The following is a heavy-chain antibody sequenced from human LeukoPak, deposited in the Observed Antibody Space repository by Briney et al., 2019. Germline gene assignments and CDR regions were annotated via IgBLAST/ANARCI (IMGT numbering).Heavy chain of an antibody. V-gene: IGHV3-7*03. J-gene: IGHJ4*02. D-gene: IGHD5-24*01. Sequence: GGSLRLSCAASGFTFSSYRMSWVRQAPAKGLEWVANIKRDGSEKYYVDSVKGRFTISRDNSKNTLYLQMNSLRAEDTAVYYCANRAAGYNYGFDYWGQGTLVTVSS. CDR1: GFTFSSYR. CDR3: ANRAAGYNYGFDY. CDR2: IKRDGSEK.